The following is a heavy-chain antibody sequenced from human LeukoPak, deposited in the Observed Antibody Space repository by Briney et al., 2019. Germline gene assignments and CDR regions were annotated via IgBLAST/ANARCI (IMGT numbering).Heavy chain of an antibody. V-gene: IGHV3-48*04. J-gene: IGHJ4*02. Sequence: GGSLRLSCAASGFTFSSYSMNWVRQAPGKGLEWVSYISSSGSTIYYADSVKGRFTISRDNAKNSLYLQMNSLRAEDTAIYYCAKDDAYLQYDDWGQGTLVTVSS. D-gene: IGHD5-24*01. CDR3: AKDDAYLQYDD. CDR1: GFTFSSYS. CDR2: ISSSGSTI.